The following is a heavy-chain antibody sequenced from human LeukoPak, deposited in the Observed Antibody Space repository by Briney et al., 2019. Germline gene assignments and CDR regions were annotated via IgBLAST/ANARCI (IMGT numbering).Heavy chain of an antibody. J-gene: IGHJ5*02. D-gene: IGHD3-9*01. CDR2: IYSGGST. CDR1: GFTVSSDY. V-gene: IGHV3-53*01. CDR3: ARDYGSLWFDP. Sequence: PGGSLRLSCAASGFTVSSDYMSWVRQAPGKGLEWVSVIYSGGSTYYADSVKGRFTISRDNSKNTLYLQMNSLRAEDTAVYYCARDYGSLWFDPWGQGTLVTVSS.